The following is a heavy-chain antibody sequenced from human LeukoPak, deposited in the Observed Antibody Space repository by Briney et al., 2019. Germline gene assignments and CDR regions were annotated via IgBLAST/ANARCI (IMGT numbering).Heavy chain of an antibody. D-gene: IGHD2-15*01. J-gene: IGHJ5*02. V-gene: IGHV4-39*07. CDR3: ARDPGYCSGGSCYSSWFDP. CDR2: IYYSGST. CDR1: GGSISSSSYY. Sequence: PSETLSLTCTVSGGSISSSSYYWGWIRQPPGKGLEWIGSIYYSGSTYYNPSLKSRVTISVDTSKNQFSLKLSSVTAADTAVYYCARDPGYCSGGSCYSSWFDPWGQGTLVTVSS.